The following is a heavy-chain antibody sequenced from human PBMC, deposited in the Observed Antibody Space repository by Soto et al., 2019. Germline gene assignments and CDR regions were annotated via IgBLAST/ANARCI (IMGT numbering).Heavy chain of an antibody. V-gene: IGHV4-39*01. CDR3: ARHYSSGSRNWFDP. CDR1: GGSINSSSYF. J-gene: IGHJ5*02. Sequence: NPSETLSLTCSVSGGSINSSSYFWGWVCQPPGKGLEWIGSIYYSGSTYYNPSLRSRVTISVDTSKNQFSLKLSSVTAADTAVFYCARHYSSGSRNWFDPWGQGTLVTVSS. CDR2: IYYSGST. D-gene: IGHD6-19*01.